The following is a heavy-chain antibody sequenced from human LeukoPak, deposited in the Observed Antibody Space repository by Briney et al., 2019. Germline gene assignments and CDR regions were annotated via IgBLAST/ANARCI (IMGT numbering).Heavy chain of an antibody. V-gene: IGHV1-69*13. J-gene: IGHJ4*02. CDR3: ARGMESSSWYALFDY. D-gene: IGHD6-13*01. CDR1: GGTFSSYA. CDR2: IIPIFGTA. Sequence: SVKVSCKASGGTFSSYAISWVRQAPGQGLEWMGGIIPIFGTANYDQKFQGRVTITADESTGTAYMERSSLGSEDTAVYYCARGMESSSWYALFDYWGQGTLVTVSS.